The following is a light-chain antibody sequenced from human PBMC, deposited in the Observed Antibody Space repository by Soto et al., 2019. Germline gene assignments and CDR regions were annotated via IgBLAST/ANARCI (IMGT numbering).Light chain of an antibody. J-gene: IGLJ1*01. CDR3: SSYTTSNTRQIV. CDR1: SSDVGGYNY. Sequence: QSALTQPASVSGSPGQSITISCTGTSSDVGGYNYVSWYQHHPGKAPKLIIYDVTNPPSGVSNPFSGSKSGNTASLTISGLQPEDESEYYCSSYTTSNTRQIVYGTGTKLTVL. CDR2: DVT. V-gene: IGLV2-14*03.